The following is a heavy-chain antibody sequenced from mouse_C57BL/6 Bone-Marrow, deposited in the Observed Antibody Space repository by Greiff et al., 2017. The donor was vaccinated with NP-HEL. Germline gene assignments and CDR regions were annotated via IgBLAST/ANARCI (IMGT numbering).Heavy chain of an antibody. V-gene: IGHV1-4*01. CDR3: AFYDYDYFDY. CDR1: GYTFTSYT. J-gene: IGHJ2*01. CDR2: INPSSGYT. D-gene: IGHD2-4*01. Sequence: VQLQQSGAELARPGASVKMSCKASGYTFTSYTMHWVKQRPGQGLEWIGYINPSSGYTKYNQKFKDKATLTADKSSSTAYMQLSILTSEDSAVYYCAFYDYDYFDYWGQGTTLTVSS.